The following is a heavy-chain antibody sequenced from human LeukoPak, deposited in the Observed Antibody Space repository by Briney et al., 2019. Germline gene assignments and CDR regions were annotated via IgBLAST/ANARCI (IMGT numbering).Heavy chain of an antibody. CDR1: GFAFSSYA. CDR3: ARDPY. V-gene: IGHV3-30-3*01. CDR2: ISYDGSNK. J-gene: IGHJ4*02. Sequence: GRSLRLSCAASGFAFSSYAMHWVRQAPGKGLEWVAVISYDGSNKYYADSVKGRFTISRDNSKNTLYLQMNSLRAEDTAVYYCARDPYWGQGTLVTVSS.